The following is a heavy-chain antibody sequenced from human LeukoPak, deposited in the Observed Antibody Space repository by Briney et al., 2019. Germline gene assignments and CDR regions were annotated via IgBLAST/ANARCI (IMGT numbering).Heavy chain of an antibody. Sequence: SETLSLTCKISDGSISSSSYYWGWIRQPPGKGLEWIGYIYYSGNTKYNPSLKSRVTISVDTSKNQISLKLNSVTAADTAVYYCARAFSGSGSYYSEMLYYYYYMDVWGKGTTVTISS. V-gene: IGHV4-61*05. J-gene: IGHJ6*03. CDR1: DGSISSSSYY. CDR3: ARAFSGSGSYYSEMLYYYYYMDV. CDR2: IYYSGNT. D-gene: IGHD3-10*01.